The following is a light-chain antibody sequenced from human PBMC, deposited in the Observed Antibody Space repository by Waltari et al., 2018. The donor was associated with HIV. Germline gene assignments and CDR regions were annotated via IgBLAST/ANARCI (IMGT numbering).Light chain of an antibody. CDR1: ASDVGGYHY. CDR3: CSYAGSSYV. V-gene: IGLV2-11*01. CDR2: DVN. Sequence: QSALTQPRSVSGSPGQSVTISCTGSASDVGGYHYVSWYQQHPGKAPKLLIYDVNKRPSGVPDRFSGSKSGNTASLTIYGLQTEDEADYYCCSYAGSSYVFGTETKVTVL. J-gene: IGLJ1*01.